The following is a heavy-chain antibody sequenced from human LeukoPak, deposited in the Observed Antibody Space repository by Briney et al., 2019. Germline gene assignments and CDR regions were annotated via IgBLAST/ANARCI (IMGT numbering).Heavy chain of an antibody. D-gene: IGHD3-3*01. CDR2: IRYDGSNK. CDR1: GFTFSGYG. CDR3: AKDVTIFGVVIYYFDY. V-gene: IGHV3-30*02. J-gene: IGHJ4*02. Sequence: PGGSLRLSCAASGFTFSGYGMHWVRQVPGKGLEWVAFIRYDGSNKYYADSAKGRFTISRDNSKNTLYLQMNSLRAEDTAVYYCAKDVTIFGVVIYYFDYWGRGTLVTVSS.